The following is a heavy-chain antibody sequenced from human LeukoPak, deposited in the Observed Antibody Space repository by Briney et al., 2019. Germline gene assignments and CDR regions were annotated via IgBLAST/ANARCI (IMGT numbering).Heavy chain of an antibody. Sequence: GGSLRLSCTASGFTFSDYAMTWVRQAPGKGLEWVGFIRNKANGGTADYAASVKGRFTISRDDSKTIACLQMNSLQTEDTALYFCGRAYSTGWLGINDYWGQGVLVTVSS. D-gene: IGHD6-19*01. CDR3: GRAYSTGWLGINDY. CDR2: IRNKANGGTA. J-gene: IGHJ4*02. CDR1: GFTFSDYA. V-gene: IGHV3-49*04.